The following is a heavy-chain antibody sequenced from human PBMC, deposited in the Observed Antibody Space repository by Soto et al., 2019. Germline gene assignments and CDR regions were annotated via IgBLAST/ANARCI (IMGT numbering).Heavy chain of an antibody. CDR1: GGSFSGYY. Sequence: PSETLSLTCAVYGGSFSGYYWNWIRQPPGKGLEWIGEIDHSGYTNYNPSLKSRVTISVDTSKNQFSLRPTSVTAADTAVYYCARVRDCFDTWGQGTLVTVSS. J-gene: IGHJ5*02. V-gene: IGHV4-34*01. CDR3: ARVRDCFDT. D-gene: IGHD3-3*01. CDR2: IDHSGYT.